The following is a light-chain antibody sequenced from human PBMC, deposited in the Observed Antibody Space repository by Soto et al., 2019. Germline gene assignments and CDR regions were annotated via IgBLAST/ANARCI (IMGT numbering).Light chain of an antibody. CDR1: QSVLYTSNNKNY. J-gene: IGKJ4*01. Sequence: DIVMTQSPDCLAVSLGESATINCKSSQSVLYTSNNKNYLAWYQQKPGQPPKLLIYWASTRESGVPDRFSGSGSGTDFYHTISSLQAEDVAVYYCQQYYSTPLTFGGGTKVEIK. V-gene: IGKV4-1*01. CDR2: WAS. CDR3: QQYYSTPLT.